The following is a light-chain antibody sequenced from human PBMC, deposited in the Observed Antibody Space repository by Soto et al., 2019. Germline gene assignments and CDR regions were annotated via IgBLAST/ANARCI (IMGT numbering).Light chain of an antibody. Sequence: EIALTQSPGTLYLSPGERATLSCRASQSVSSSYLAWYQQKPRQAPRLLIYGASSRATGIPDRFSGSGSGTDFTLTISRLETEDFALYYCQQYGSSLFTFGHGTKVDIK. J-gene: IGKJ3*01. CDR3: QQYGSSLFT. CDR1: QSVSSSY. CDR2: GAS. V-gene: IGKV3-20*01.